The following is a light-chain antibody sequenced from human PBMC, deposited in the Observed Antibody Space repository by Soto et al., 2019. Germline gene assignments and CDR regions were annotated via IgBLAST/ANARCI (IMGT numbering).Light chain of an antibody. CDR1: QSLLHTNGQNF. V-gene: IGKV2-28*01. Sequence: IVMTQSPLSLTVSPGEPASISCRSSQSLLHTNGQNFLDWYLQKPGQSPQLLIYLGSYRTSGVPDRFSGSGSGTDFTLTISRLEPEDFAVYYCQQYGSSGTFGQGTKV. J-gene: IGKJ1*01. CDR2: LGS. CDR3: QQYGSSGT.